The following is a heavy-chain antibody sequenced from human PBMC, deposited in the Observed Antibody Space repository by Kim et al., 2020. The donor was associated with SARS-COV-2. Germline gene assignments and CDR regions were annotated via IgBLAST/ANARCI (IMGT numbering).Heavy chain of an antibody. Sequence: SVKVSCKASGGTFSSYAISWVRQAPGQGLEWMGGIIPIFGTANYAQKFQGRVTITADESTSTAYMELSSLRSEDTAVYYCARVNSGYSSSWGNVWYFDLWGRGTLVTVSS. V-gene: IGHV1-69*13. CDR3: ARVNSGYSSSWGNVWYFDL. CDR2: IIPIFGTA. J-gene: IGHJ2*01. CDR1: GGTFSSYA. D-gene: IGHD6-13*01.